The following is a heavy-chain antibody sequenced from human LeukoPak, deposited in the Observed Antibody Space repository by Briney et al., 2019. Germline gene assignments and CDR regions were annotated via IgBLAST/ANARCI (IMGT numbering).Heavy chain of an antibody. CDR2: INHSGST. Sequence: SETLSLTCAVYGGSFSGYYWSWIRQPPGKGLEWIREINHSGSTNYNPSLKSRVTTSVDTSKNQFSLKLSSVTAADTAVYYCARRGITMVQGWARRAFDIWGQGTMVTVSS. V-gene: IGHV4-34*01. D-gene: IGHD3-10*01. CDR1: GGSFSGYY. J-gene: IGHJ3*02. CDR3: ARRGITMVQGWARRAFDI.